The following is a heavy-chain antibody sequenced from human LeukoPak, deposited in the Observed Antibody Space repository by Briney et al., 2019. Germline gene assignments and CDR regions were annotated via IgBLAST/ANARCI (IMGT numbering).Heavy chain of an antibody. CDR3: ARQRIWGNVASSGWFDC. Sequence: SETLSLTCTVSGGSISSYYWSWIRQPPGKGLEWIGYIYYSGSTNYNPSLKSRVTISVDTSKNQFSLKLSSVTAADTAVYYCARQRIWGNVASSGWFDCWGQGTLVTVSS. CDR1: GGSISSYY. D-gene: IGHD6-19*01. J-gene: IGHJ4*02. V-gene: IGHV4-59*08. CDR2: IYYSGST.